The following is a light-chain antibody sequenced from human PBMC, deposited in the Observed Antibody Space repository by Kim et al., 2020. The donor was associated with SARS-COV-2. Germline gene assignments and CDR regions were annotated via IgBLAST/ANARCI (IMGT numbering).Light chain of an antibody. CDR1: KLGDKY. CDR3: QAWDSSTGV. J-gene: IGLJ2*01. V-gene: IGLV3-1*01. Sequence: SYELTQPPSVSVSPGQTASITCSGDKLGDKYACWYQQKPGQSPLLVIYQDNKRPSGIPERFSCSNSGNTATLTISGTQAIDEADYYCQAWDSSTGVFGGGTQLTVL. CDR2: QDN.